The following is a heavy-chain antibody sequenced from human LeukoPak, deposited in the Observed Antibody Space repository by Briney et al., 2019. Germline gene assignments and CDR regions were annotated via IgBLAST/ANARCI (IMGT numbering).Heavy chain of an antibody. J-gene: IGHJ1*01. CDR1: GFTFSDYY. CDR2: IYGVGSI. D-gene: IGHD3-22*01. CDR3: AASYYYDSSGYYYMFPFHF. V-gene: IGHV3-66*01. Sequence: GGSLRLSCAASGFTFSDYYMIWVRQTPGKGLEWVSIIYGVGSIYYADSVTGRFTISRDTSNNTLYLQMNSLRAEDTAVYYCAASYYYDSSGYYYMFPFHFWGQGTLVAVSS.